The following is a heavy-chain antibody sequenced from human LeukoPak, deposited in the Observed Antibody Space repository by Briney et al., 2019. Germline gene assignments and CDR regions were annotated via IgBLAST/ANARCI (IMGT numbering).Heavy chain of an antibody. CDR1: GGSFSGYY. V-gene: IGHV4-34*01. Sequence: PSETLSLTCAVYGGSFSGYYWSWIRQPPGEGLEWIGEINHSGSTNYNPSLKSRVTISVDTSKNQFSLKLSSVTAADTAVYYCARGFPFDSWGQGTLVTVSS. J-gene: IGHJ4*02. CDR3: ARGFPFDS. CDR2: INHSGST.